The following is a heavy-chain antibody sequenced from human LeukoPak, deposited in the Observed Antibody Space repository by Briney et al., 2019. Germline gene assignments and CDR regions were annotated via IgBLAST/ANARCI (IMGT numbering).Heavy chain of an antibody. CDR2: ISSYNGNT. V-gene: IGHV1-18*01. D-gene: IGHD2-15*01. Sequence: ASVKVSCTASGYTFTSYAITWVRQAPGQGLEWMGWISSYNGNTNYAQKLQGRVTMTTETSTSTAYMELRSLRSDDTAVYYCARVTLSEIVVFDIWGQGTMVTVSS. CDR3: ARVTLSEIVVFDI. J-gene: IGHJ3*02. CDR1: GYTFTSYA.